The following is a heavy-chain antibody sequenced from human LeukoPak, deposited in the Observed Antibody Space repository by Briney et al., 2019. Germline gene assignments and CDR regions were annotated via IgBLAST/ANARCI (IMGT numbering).Heavy chain of an antibody. J-gene: IGHJ6*03. CDR2: ITGNADTT. Sequence: RAGGSLRLSCAASGFTFSSYSMNWVRQAPGKGLEWVSTITGNADTTYYADSVKGRFTISRDNSKNTLYLQMNSLRAEDTAVYLTMAQLPATIFDYYYMDVWGKGTTVTVSS. CDR1: GFTFSSYS. CDR3: MAQLPATIFDYYYMDV. D-gene: IGHD3-10*02. V-gene: IGHV3-23*01.